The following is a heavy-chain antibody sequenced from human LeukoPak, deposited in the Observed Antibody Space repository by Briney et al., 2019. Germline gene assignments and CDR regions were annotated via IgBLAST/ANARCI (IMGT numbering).Heavy chain of an antibody. Sequence: GESPRLSCAASGFTFSDYSMNWVRQAPGKGLEWISYIGIDSGNTNYADSVKGRFTISGDKAKNSLYLQMNSLRVEDTAVYYCARDYKYAFDNWGQGTLVTVSS. J-gene: IGHJ4*02. CDR3: ARDYKYAFDN. CDR1: GFTFSDYS. CDR2: IGIDSGNT. V-gene: IGHV3-48*01. D-gene: IGHD5-24*01.